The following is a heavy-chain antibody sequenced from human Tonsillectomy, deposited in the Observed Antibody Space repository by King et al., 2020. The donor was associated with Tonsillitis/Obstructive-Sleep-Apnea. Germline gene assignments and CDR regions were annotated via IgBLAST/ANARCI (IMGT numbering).Heavy chain of an antibody. D-gene: IGHD5-18*01. Sequence: VQLVESGGGVVRPGGSLRLSCAASGFTFHDHGMNWVRQAPGKGLEWVSGMNWNGVSTGYADSVKGRFTISRDNAKNSLYLQMNSLRAEDTALYYCVRDYSYIAFDIWGQGTVVTVSS. CDR2: MNWNGVST. J-gene: IGHJ3*02. V-gene: IGHV3-20*04. CDR1: GFTFHDHG. CDR3: VRDYSYIAFDI.